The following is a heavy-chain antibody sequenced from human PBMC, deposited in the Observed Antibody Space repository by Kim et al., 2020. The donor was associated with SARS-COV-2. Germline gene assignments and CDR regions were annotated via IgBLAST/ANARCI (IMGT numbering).Heavy chain of an antibody. Sequence: GGSLRLSCAASGFTFDDYAMHWVRQAPGKGLEWVSGIRRNSGRIGYADSVKGRFTISRDNAKNYLYLQMNSLRAEDTALYYCAKVPLTGDSSGYHFDYWGQGTLVTVSS. CDR2: IRRNSGRI. D-gene: IGHD3-22*01. CDR1: GFTFDDYA. J-gene: IGHJ4*02. CDR3: AKVPLTGDSSGYHFDY. V-gene: IGHV3-9*01.